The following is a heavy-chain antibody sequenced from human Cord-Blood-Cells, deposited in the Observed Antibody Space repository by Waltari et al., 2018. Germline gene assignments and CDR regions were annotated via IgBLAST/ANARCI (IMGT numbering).Heavy chain of an antibody. J-gene: IGHJ2*01. CDR1: GGSFSGYY. Sequence: QVQLQPWGAGLLKPSETLSLTCAVYGGSFSGYYWSWIRQPPGKGLEWIGEINHSGSTKYNPSLKSRVTISVDTSKNQFSLKLSSVTAADTAVYYCAREEERGYWYFDLWGRGTLVTVSS. CDR3: AREEERGYWYFDL. D-gene: IGHD1-26*01. V-gene: IGHV4-34*01. CDR2: INHSGST.